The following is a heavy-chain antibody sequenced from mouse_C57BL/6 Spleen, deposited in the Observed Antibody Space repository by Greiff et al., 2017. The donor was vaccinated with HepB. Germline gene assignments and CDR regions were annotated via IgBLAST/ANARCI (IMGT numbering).Heavy chain of an antibody. V-gene: IGHV2-9-1*01. Sequence: QVQLVESGPGLVAPSQSLSITCTVSGFSLTSYAISWVRQPPGKGLEWLGVIWTGGGTNYNSALKSRLSISKDNSKSQVFLKMNSLQTDDTARYYCARDYGSSHYYAMDYWGQGTSVTVSS. J-gene: IGHJ4*01. D-gene: IGHD1-1*01. CDR3: ARDYGSSHYYAMDY. CDR1: GFSLTSYA. CDR2: IWTGGGT.